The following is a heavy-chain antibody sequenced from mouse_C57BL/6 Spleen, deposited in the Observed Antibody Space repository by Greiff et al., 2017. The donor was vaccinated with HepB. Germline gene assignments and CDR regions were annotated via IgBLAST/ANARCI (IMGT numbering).Heavy chain of an antibody. D-gene: IGHD1-1*02. CDR1: GYAFTNYL. V-gene: IGHV1-54*01. J-gene: IGHJ2*01. Sequence: VKLQESGAELVRPGTSVKVSCKASGYAFTNYLIEWVKQRPGQGLEWIGVINPGSGGTNYNEKFKGKATLTADKSSSTAYMQLSSLTSEDSAVYFCARGGGNDYWGQGTTLTVSS. CDR3: ARGGGNDY. CDR2: INPGSGGT.